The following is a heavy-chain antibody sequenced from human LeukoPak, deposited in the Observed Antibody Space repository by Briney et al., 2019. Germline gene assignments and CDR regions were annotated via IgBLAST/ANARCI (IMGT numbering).Heavy chain of an antibody. D-gene: IGHD1-26*01. V-gene: IGHV1-3*01. J-gene: IGHJ4*02. Sequence: ASVKVSCKASGYTFTSYAMHWVRHAPGQKFEWMGWINAGNGNTKYSQKVRGRVTITRDTSASTAYMELSSLRSEDTAVYYCARVLGATTVYFDYWGQGTLVTVSS. CDR3: ARVLGATTVYFDY. CDR1: GYTFTSYA. CDR2: INAGNGNT.